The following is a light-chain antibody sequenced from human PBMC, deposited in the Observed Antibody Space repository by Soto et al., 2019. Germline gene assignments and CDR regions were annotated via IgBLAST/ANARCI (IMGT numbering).Light chain of an antibody. CDR2: DTN. CDR3: GTWDYSLSAVV. Sequence: QSALTQPPSVSAAPGQKITISCSGSNSNVGNNFVSWYQHLPGTAPKLLIYDTNKRPSGIPDRFSGSKSGTSATLGITGLQTGDEADYFCGTWDYSLSAVVFGVGTKLTVL. V-gene: IGLV1-51*01. CDR1: NSNVGNNF. J-gene: IGLJ2*01.